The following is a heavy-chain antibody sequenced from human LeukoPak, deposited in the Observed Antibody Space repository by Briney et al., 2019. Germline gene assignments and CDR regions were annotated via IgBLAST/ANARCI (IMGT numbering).Heavy chain of an antibody. V-gene: IGHV3-23*01. J-gene: IGHJ5*02. Sequence: GGSLRLSCAASGFTFSSYAMSWVRQAPGKGLEWVSAISGSGGSTYYADSVKGRFTISRDNSKNTLYLQMNSPRAEDTAVYYCAKRYCSSTSCYEFDPWGQGTLVTVSS. CDR2: ISGSGGST. CDR3: AKRYCSSTSCYEFDP. D-gene: IGHD2-2*01. CDR1: GFTFSSYA.